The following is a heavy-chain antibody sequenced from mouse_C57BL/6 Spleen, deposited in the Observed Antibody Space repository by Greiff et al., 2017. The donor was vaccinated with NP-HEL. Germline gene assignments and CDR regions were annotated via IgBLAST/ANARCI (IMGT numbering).Heavy chain of an antibody. CDR3: ARAASYGYSFAY. CDR1: GFTFSSYA. Sequence: EVKLMESGGGLVKPGGSLKLSCAASGFTFSSYAMSWVRQTPEKRLEWVATISDGGSYTYYPDNVKGRFTISRDNAKNNLYLQMSHLKSEDTAMYYCARAASYGYSFAYWGQGTLVTVSA. J-gene: IGHJ3*01. D-gene: IGHD2-2*01. V-gene: IGHV5-4*03. CDR2: ISDGGSYT.